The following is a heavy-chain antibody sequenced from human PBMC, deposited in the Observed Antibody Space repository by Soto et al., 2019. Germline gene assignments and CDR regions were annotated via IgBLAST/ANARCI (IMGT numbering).Heavy chain of an antibody. J-gene: IGHJ6*02. CDR3: AKGTYDSSGYTRPYYYGMDV. D-gene: IGHD3-22*01. CDR1: GFTFSSYA. CDR2: ISGSGGST. V-gene: IGHV3-23*01. Sequence: EVQLLESGGGLVQPGGSLRLSCAASGFTFSSYAMSWVRQAPGKGLEWVSAISGSGGSTYYADSVKGRFTISRDNSKNPLYLQMNSLRAEDTAVYYCAKGTYDSSGYTRPYYYGMDVWGQGTTVTVSS.